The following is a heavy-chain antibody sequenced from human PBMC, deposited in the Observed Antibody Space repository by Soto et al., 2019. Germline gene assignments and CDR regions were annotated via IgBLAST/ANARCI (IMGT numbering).Heavy chain of an antibody. V-gene: IGHV1-18*01. D-gene: IGHD6-19*01. CDR2: ISGYNGNT. CDR3: ARAVGYYYGMDV. J-gene: IGHJ6*02. CDR1: GYSFTTYG. Sequence: ASVKVSCKTSGYSFTTYGISWVRQAPGQGLEWMGWISGYNGNTNYAQKLQGRVTMTTDTSTSTAYMELRSLRSDDTAVYYCARAVGYYYGMDVWGQGTTVTVSS.